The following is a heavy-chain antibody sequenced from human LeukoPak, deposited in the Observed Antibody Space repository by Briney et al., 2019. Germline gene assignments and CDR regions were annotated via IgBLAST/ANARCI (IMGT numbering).Heavy chain of an antibody. CDR3: ARARLGKRIVGAGWFDP. CDR2: INPNNGGT. V-gene: IGHV1-2*02. D-gene: IGHD1-26*01. Sequence: ASVKVSCKASGYTFTGYYMHWVRQAPGQGLEWMGWINPNNGGTNYAQKFQGRVTMTRDTSISTAYMELSRLRSDDTAVYYCARARLGKRIVGAGWFDPWGQGTLVTVSS. CDR1: GYTFTGYY. J-gene: IGHJ5*02.